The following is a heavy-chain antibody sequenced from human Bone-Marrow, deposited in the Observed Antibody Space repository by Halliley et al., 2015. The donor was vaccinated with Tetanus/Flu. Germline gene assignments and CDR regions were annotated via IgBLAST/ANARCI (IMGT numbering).Heavy chain of an antibody. D-gene: IGHD6-6*01. Sequence: SLRLSCAASGLTFSDYYMTWIRQAPGKGLEWVSYISSSGNYIYYADSVKGRFTISRDSAKNSLFLQMISLRAEDTAVYYCTRGLRNRPDYFYPMDVWGQGTTVTVSS. CDR2: ISSSGNYI. V-gene: IGHV3-11*01. CDR1: GLTFSDYY. J-gene: IGHJ6*02. CDR3: TRGLRNRPDYFYPMDV.